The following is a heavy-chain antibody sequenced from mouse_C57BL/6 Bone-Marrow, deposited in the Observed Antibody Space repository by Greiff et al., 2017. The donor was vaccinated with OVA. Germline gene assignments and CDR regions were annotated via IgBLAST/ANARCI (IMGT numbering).Heavy chain of an antibody. Sequence: VQLQQSGAELVRPGASVTLSCKASGYTFTDYEMHWVKQTPVHGLEWIGAIDPETGGTAYNQKFKGKAILTADKSSSTAYMELRSLTSEDSAVYYCTRSYSNDGDCDYWGQGTTLTVSS. CDR3: TRSYSNDGDCDY. J-gene: IGHJ2*01. V-gene: IGHV1-15*01. CDR2: IDPETGGT. CDR1: GYTFTDYE. D-gene: IGHD2-12*01.